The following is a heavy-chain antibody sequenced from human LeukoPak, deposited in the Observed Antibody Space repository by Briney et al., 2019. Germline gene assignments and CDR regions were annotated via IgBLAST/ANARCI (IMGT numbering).Heavy chain of an antibody. J-gene: IGHJ5*02. CDR1: GFTFDDYS. CDR3: AKGHDYGDYVGGRFDP. D-gene: IGHD4-17*01. V-gene: IGHV3-9*01. Sequence: GGSLRLSCAASGFTFDDYSMHWVRQAPGKGLEGVSGISWNSGSIGYADSVKGRFTISRDDAKNSLYLQMNSLRAEDTALYYCAKGHDYGDYVGGRFDPWGQGTLVTVSS. CDR2: ISWNSGSI.